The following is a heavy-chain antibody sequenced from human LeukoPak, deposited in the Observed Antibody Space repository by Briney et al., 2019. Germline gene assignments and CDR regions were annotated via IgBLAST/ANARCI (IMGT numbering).Heavy chain of an antibody. V-gene: IGHV3-23*01. Sequence: GGSLRLSCAASGFTFSSYAMSWVRQAPGKGLEWVSAISGSGGSTYYADSVKGRFTIARDNSQNTLYLQMNSLRAEDTAVYYCAKEQGRFWSGYYTYEAFDIWGQGTMVTVSS. D-gene: IGHD3-3*01. CDR2: ISGSGGST. J-gene: IGHJ3*02. CDR1: GFTFSSYA. CDR3: AKEQGRFWSGYYTYEAFDI.